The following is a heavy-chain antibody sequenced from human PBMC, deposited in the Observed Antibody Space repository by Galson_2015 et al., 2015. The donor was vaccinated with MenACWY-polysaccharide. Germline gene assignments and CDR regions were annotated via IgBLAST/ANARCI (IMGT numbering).Heavy chain of an antibody. D-gene: IGHD3-3*01. CDR2: ISGSGGST. CDR1: GFTFSSYA. V-gene: IGHV3-23*01. Sequence: SLRLSCAASGFTFSSYAMSWVRQAPGKGLEWVSGISGSGGSTYYADSVKGRFTISRDNSKTTLYLQIISLRAEDTAVYYCAKDNYFDFWGASYFDFWGQGTLVTVSS. J-gene: IGHJ4*02. CDR3: AKDNYFDFWGASYFDF.